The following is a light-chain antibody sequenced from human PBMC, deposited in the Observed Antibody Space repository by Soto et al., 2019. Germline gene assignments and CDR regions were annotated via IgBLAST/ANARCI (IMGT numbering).Light chain of an antibody. CDR3: QQRYSTPRT. J-gene: IGKJ1*01. CDR2: AAS. V-gene: IGKV1-39*01. CDR1: QSISSY. Sequence: DIQMTQSPSSLSASVGDRVTITCRASQSISSYLNWYQQKPGKAPKLLIYAASSLQSGVPSRFSGSGSGKDFSLTISSLHPEDFATYYCQQRYSTPRTFGQGPKVEIK.